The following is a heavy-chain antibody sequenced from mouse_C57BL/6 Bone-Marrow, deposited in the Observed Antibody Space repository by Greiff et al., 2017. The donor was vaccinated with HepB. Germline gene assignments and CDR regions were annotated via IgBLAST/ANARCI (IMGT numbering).Heavy chain of an antibody. CDR1: GFNIKDDY. D-gene: IGHD1-1*01. CDR3: TTITPITTVGATGDY. Sequence: VQLQQSGAELVRPGASVKLSCTASGFNIKDDYMHWVKPRPEQGLEWIGWIDPENGDTEYASKFQGKATITADTSSNTAYLQLSSLTSEDTAVYYCTTITPITTVGATGDYWGQGTTLTVSS. V-gene: IGHV14-4*01. J-gene: IGHJ2*01. CDR2: IDPENGDT.